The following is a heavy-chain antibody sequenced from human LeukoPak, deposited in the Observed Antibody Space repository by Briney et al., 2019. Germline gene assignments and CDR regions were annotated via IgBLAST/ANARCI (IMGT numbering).Heavy chain of an antibody. CDR1: GFTFSSYE. CDR2: ISSSGSII. CDR3: ARATRRGGYCSSTTCLNWFDP. V-gene: IGHV3-48*03. J-gene: IGHJ5*02. Sequence: PGGSLRLSCAASGFTFSSYEMNWVRQAPGKGLEWVSYISSSGSIIYYADSVKGRFNISRENAKNSVDLKTNSLRAEDTAVFYCARATRRGGYCSSTTCLNWFDPWGQGTLVTVSS. D-gene: IGHD2-2*01.